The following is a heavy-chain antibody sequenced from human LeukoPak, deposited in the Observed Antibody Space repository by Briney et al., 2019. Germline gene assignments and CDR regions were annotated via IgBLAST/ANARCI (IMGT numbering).Heavy chain of an antibody. Sequence: PGGSLRLSYAASGFTFSSYAMTWVRQAPGKGLEWVSSINNSGTDTYYEDSVKGRFTISRDNSKNTLFLHINSLSAEDTAVYYCAAAVNTGRAEHYWGQGTLVTVSS. J-gene: IGHJ4*02. CDR2: INNSGTDT. D-gene: IGHD4-17*01. CDR1: GFTFSSYA. CDR3: AAAVNTGRAEHY. V-gene: IGHV3-23*01.